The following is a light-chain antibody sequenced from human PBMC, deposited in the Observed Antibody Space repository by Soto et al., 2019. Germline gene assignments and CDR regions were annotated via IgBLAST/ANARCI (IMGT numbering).Light chain of an antibody. CDR2: DVS. CDR3: SSYTTSNTRQTV. CDR1: SSDVGGYNY. Sequence: QSVRTQPASVSGSPGQSITISCTGTSSDVGGYNYVSWYQHHPGKAPKLIIYDVSNRPSGVSIRFSGSKSDNTASLTISGLQPEDEADYHCSSYTTSNTRQTVFGTGTKVTVL. J-gene: IGLJ1*01. V-gene: IGLV2-14*03.